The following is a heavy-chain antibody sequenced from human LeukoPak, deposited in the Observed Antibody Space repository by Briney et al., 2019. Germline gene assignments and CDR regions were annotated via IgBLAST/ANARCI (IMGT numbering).Heavy chain of an antibody. CDR2: IKQDGSEK. D-gene: IGHD3-3*01. J-gene: IGHJ4*02. CDR3: ARDLYRRATIFGVVIYGSGSNY. CDR1: GFTFSRVW. Sequence: QTGGSLRLSCSASGFTFSRVWMSWVRQAPGKGLEWVANIKQDGSEKYYVDSVKGRFTISRDNAKNSLYLQMNSLRAEDTAVYYCARDLYRRATIFGVVIYGSGSNYWGQGTLVTVSS. V-gene: IGHV3-7*01.